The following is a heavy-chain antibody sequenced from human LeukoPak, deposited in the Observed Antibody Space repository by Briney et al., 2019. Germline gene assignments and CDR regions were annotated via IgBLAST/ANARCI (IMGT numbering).Heavy chain of an antibody. CDR2: MYHSGST. CDR3: ARDRPGDQNYYPLDY. J-gene: IGHJ4*02. D-gene: IGHD3-22*01. V-gene: IGHV4-38-2*02. Sequence: PSETLSLTCAVSGYSISSGYYWGWIRQPPGKGLEWIGSMYHSGSTYYNPSLKSRVTISVDTSKNQFSLKLSSVSAADTAVYYCARDRPGDQNYYPLDYWGKGTLVTVSS. CDR1: GYSISSGYY.